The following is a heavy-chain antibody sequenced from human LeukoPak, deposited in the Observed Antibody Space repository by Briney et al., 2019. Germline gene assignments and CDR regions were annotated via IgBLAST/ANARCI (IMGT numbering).Heavy chain of an antibody. Sequence: SVKVSCKASGGTFSNYAISWVRQAPGQGPEWMGGILLMFDTANYAQKFQGRVTITADESTSTCYMELSSLRSEDTAVYYCARALLRIDDAFDIWGKGTTVTISS. V-gene: IGHV1-69*01. CDR3: ARALLRIDDAFDI. D-gene: IGHD3-10*01. J-gene: IGHJ3*02. CDR2: ILLMFDTA. CDR1: GGTFSNYA.